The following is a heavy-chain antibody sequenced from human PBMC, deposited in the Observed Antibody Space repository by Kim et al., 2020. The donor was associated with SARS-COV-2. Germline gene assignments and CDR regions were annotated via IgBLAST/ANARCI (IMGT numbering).Heavy chain of an antibody. J-gene: IGHJ4*02. CDR2: ISGDGGST. Sequence: GGSLRLSCAASGFTFDDYAMHWVRQAPGKGLEWVSLISGDGGSTYYADSVKGRFTISRDNSKNSLYLQMNSLRTEDTALYYCAKTSLYYYGSGSYHYWGQGTLVTVSS. CDR3: AKTSLYYYGSGSYHY. V-gene: IGHV3-43*02. D-gene: IGHD3-10*01. CDR1: GFTFDDYA.